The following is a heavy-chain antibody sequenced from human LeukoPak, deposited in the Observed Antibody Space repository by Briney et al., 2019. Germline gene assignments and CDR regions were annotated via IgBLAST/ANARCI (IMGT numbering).Heavy chain of an antibody. J-gene: IGHJ3*01. CDR2: ILNNGVST. CDR3: AKGGGRPLDDAFDV. CDR1: GFTFGTYA. V-gene: IGHV3-23*01. Sequence: TGGSLRLSCAASGFTFGTYAMTWVRQAPGMGLEWVSTILNNGVSTYHADSVKGRFTISRDNSRNTLHLQMNSLRAEDTAVYYCAKGGGRPLDDAFDVWGQGTMVTVSS.